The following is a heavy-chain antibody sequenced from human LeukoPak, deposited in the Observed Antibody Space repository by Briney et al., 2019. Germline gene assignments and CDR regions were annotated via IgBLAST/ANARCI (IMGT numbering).Heavy chain of an antibody. V-gene: IGHV4-59*01. Sequence: PSETLSLTCTVSGGSISSYYWSWIRQPPGKGLEWIGYIYYSGSTNNNPSLKSRVTISVDTSKNQFSLKLSSVTAADTAVYYCARVAYYYYYMDVWGKGTTVIVSS. CDR1: GGSISSYY. J-gene: IGHJ6*03. CDR3: ARVAYYYYYMDV. CDR2: IYYSGST.